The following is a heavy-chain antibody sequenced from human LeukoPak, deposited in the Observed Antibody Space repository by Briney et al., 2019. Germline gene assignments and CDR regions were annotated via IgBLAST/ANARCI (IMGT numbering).Heavy chain of an antibody. CDR2: ISGSGGST. CDR1: GFTFSNYA. Sequence: PGGSLRLSCAASGFTFSNYAMNWVRLAPEKGLEWVSGISGSGGSTYYADSVKGLFTISRDNSKNTLYLQMNSLRAEDTALYYCAKGDGVNHYHWFDPWGQGTLVTVSS. V-gene: IGHV3-23*01. J-gene: IGHJ5*02. D-gene: IGHD2-8*01. CDR3: AKGDGVNHYHWFDP.